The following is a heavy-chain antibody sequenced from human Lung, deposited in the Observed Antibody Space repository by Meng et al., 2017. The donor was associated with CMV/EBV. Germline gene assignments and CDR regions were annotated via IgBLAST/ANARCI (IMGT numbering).Heavy chain of an antibody. CDR1: GLSLNPAGLG. Sequence: SGLSLNPAGLGVGWVRQPPGKAPEWLALVYWNDDNRYSPSLRNRLTITKDTSKNQAVLTMSNMDPVDTATYYCAPYGDYRFGWYFDLWGRGTLVTVSS. CDR3: APYGDYRFGWYFDL. V-gene: IGHV2-5*01. D-gene: IGHD4-17*01. CDR2: VYWNDDN. J-gene: IGHJ2*01.